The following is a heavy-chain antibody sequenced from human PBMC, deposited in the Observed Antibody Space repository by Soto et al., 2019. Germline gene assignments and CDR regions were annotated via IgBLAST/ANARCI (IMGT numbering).Heavy chain of an antibody. CDR2: ISYDGSNK. CDR3: AKDLTIVTTATPDFDY. D-gene: IGHD4-17*01. V-gene: IGHV3-30*18. CDR1: GFTFSSYG. Sequence: QVQLVESGGGVVQPGRSLRLSCAASGFTFSSYGMHWVRQAPGKGLEWVAVISYDGSNKYYADSVKGRFTISRDNSKNTLYLQMNSLRAEDTAVYYCAKDLTIVTTATPDFDYWGQGTLVTVSS. J-gene: IGHJ4*02.